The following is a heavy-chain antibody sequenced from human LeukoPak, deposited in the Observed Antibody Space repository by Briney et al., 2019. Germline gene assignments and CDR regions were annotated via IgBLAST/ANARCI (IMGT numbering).Heavy chain of an antibody. CDR1: GGSISSYY. D-gene: IGHD3-3*01. V-gene: IGHV4-59*08. CDR3: ARLRRYYDFWSGPYYFDY. Sequence: SETLSLTCTVSGGSISSYYWSWIRQPPGKGLEWIGYIYYGGSTNYNPSLKSRVTISVDTSKNQFSLKLSSVTAADTAVYYCARLRRYYDFWSGPYYFDYWGQGTLVTVSS. CDR2: IYYGGST. J-gene: IGHJ4*02.